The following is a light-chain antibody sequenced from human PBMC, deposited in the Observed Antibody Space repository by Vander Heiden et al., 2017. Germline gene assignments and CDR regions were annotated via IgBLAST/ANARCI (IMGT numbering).Light chain of an antibody. J-gene: IGLJ2*01. CDR1: SSDVGGYNY. CDR3: TSYTSRTTWV. CDR2: DVS. Sequence: SGSPGQSITISCTGTSSDVGGYNYVSWYQQHPGKAPKVMIYDVSNRPSGVSNRFSGSKSGNTASLTISGLQAEDEADYYCTSYTSRTTWVFGGGTKLTVL. V-gene: IGLV2-14*03.